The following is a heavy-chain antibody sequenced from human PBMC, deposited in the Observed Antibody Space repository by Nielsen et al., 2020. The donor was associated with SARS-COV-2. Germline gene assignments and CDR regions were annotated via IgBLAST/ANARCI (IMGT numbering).Heavy chain of an antibody. J-gene: IGHJ4*02. CDR3: ACRRDGYNYDTF. V-gene: IGHV3-74*01. Sequence: GGSLRLSCAASGFAFSTYWMHWVRQAPGKGLVWVARINNDGSITNYADSVTGRFTISRDNVGNTLYLQMDSLGAEDTAVYYCACRRDGYNYDTFWGQGTLVTVSS. CDR2: INNDGSIT. D-gene: IGHD5-24*01. CDR1: GFAFSTYW.